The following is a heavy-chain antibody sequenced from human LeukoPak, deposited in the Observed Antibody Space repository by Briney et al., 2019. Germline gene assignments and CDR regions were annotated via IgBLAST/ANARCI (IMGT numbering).Heavy chain of an antibody. CDR3: ARERYYYDSRRYSHYYGMDV. D-gene: IGHD3-22*01. CDR1: GFTFSSYW. J-gene: IGHJ6*02. CDR2: IKQDGSEK. V-gene: IGHV3-7*01. Sequence: PGGSLRLSCAASGFTFSSYWMSWVRQAPGKGLEWVANIKQDGSEKYYVDSVKGRFTISRDNAKNSLYLQMNSLRAEDTAVYYCARERYYYDSRRYSHYYGMDVWGQGTTVTVSS.